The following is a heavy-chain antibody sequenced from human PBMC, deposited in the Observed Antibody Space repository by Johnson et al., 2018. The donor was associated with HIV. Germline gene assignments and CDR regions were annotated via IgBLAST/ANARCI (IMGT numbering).Heavy chain of an antibody. CDR3: AKGSGYYAAFDI. D-gene: IGHD3-3*01. J-gene: IGHJ3*02. Sequence: EVQLVESGGGVVQPGRSLRLSCAASGFTFDDYAMHWVRQAPGKGLEWVSGISWNSGSIGYADSVKGRFTISRDNAKNSLYLQMNSLRAEDTAVYYCAKGSGYYAAFDIWGQGTMVTVSS. V-gene: IGHV3-9*01. CDR1: GFTFDDYA. CDR2: ISWNSGSI.